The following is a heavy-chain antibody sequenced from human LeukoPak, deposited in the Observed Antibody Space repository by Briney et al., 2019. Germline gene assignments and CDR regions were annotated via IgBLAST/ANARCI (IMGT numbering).Heavy chain of an antibody. Sequence: GASVKVSCKASGYTFTGYYMHWVRQAPGQGFEWMGWINPNSGGTNYAQKFQGRVTMTRDTSISTAYMELSRLRSDDTAVYYCAREVQIVGSSPLDYWGQGALVTVSS. CDR3: AREVQIVGSSPLDY. CDR1: GYTFTGYY. D-gene: IGHD1-26*01. J-gene: IGHJ4*02. CDR2: INPNSGGT. V-gene: IGHV1-2*02.